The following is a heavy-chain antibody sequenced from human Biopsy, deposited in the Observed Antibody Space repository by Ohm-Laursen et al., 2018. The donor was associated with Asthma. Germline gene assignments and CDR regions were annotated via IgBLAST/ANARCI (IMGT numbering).Heavy chain of an antibody. CDR1: PGSISDYY. D-gene: IGHD3-22*01. CDR2: VYSTGST. V-gene: IGHV4-59*01. CDR3: ARGRITMIGGWFDP. J-gene: IGHJ5*02. Sequence: SETLSLTCTVSPGSISDYYWNWIRQFPGKGLEWIGYVYSTGSTRYNPSLKSRVTISVDTSINQVSLRLSSVTAADTAVYYWARGRITMIGGWFDPWGQGTLVTVSS.